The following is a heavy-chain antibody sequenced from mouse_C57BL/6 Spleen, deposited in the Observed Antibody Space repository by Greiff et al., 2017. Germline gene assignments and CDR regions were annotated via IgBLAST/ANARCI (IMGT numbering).Heavy chain of an antibody. Sequence: VQLVESGPELVKPGASVKISCKASGYAFSSSWMNWVKQRPGKGLEWIGRIYPGDGDTNYNGKFKGKATLTADKSSSTAYMQLSSLTSEDSAVYFCARLIKGYFDYWGQGTTLTVSS. V-gene: IGHV1-82*01. D-gene: IGHD2-4*01. CDR1: GYAFSSSW. CDR3: ARLIKGYFDY. CDR2: IYPGDGDT. J-gene: IGHJ2*01.